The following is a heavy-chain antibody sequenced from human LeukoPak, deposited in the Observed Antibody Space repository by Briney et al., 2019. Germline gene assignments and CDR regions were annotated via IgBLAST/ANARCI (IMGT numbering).Heavy chain of an antibody. CDR2: INHSGST. V-gene: IGHV4-34*01. CDR1: GGSFSGYY. D-gene: IGHD2-15*01. CDR3: ASNPIVVVVAATPGWFDP. J-gene: IGHJ5*02. Sequence: SETLSLTCAVYGGSFSGYYWSWLRQPPGQGLEWIGEINHSGSTNYNPSLKSRVTISVDTSKNQFSLKLSSVTAADTAVYYCASNPIVVVVAATPGWFDPWGQGTLGTVSS.